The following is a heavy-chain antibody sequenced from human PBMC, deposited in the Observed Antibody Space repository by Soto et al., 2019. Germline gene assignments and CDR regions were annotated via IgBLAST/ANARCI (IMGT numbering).Heavy chain of an antibody. D-gene: IGHD4-17*01. Sequence: EVQLVESGGGLVKPGGSLRLSCAASGFTFSSYSMNWVRQAPGKRLDGVSSSSSSSSYIYYADSVKGRFTISRDNAKNSLYRQMNRRRAEDTAVYYCERDPRNYGDYEGGDYFDYWGQGNLVTVSS. V-gene: IGHV3-21*01. CDR3: ERDPRNYGDYEGGDYFDY. CDR2: SSSSSSYI. CDR1: GFTFSSYS. J-gene: IGHJ4*02.